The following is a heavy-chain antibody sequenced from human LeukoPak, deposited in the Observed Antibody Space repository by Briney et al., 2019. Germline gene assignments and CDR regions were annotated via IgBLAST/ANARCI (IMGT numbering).Heavy chain of an antibody. Sequence: GGSLRLSCAASGFTFSSYAMSWVRQAPGKGLEWVSAISGSGGSTYYADSVKGRFTISRDNSKNTLYLQMDSLRAEDTAVYYCTKSLWFGELFSQIYYYGMDVWGQGTTVTVFS. V-gene: IGHV3-23*01. CDR1: GFTFSSYA. CDR3: TKSLWFGELFSQIYYYGMDV. J-gene: IGHJ6*02. D-gene: IGHD3-10*01. CDR2: ISGSGGST.